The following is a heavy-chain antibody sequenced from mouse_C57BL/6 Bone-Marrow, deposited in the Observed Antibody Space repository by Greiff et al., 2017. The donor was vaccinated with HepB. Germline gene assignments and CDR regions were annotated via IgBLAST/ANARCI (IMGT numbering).Heavy chain of an antibody. V-gene: IGHV1-64*01. D-gene: IGHD2-3*01. CDR2: IHPNSGST. CDR3: ARRVYDGYHYAMDY. Sequence: QVQLQQPGAELVKPGASVKLSCKASGYTFTSYWMHWVKQRPGQGLEWIGMIHPNSGSTNYNEKFKSKATLTVDKSSSTAYMQLSSLTSEDSAVYYCARRVYDGYHYAMDYWGQGTSVTVSS. CDR1: GYTFTSYW. J-gene: IGHJ4*01.